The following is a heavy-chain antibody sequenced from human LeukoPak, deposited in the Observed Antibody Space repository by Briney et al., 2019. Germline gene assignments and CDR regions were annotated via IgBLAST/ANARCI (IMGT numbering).Heavy chain of an antibody. Sequence: PSETLSLTCTVSGGSFSRVGYFWSWIRQPAGKGLEWIGRIYTNGHTNYNPSLKSRVTMSVDTSTNQFSLKLSSVTAADTAVYYCARERRDDYVSFDYWGQGTLVSVS. CDR3: ARERRDDYVSFDY. V-gene: IGHV4-61*02. CDR2: IYTNGHT. CDR1: GGSFSRVGYF. D-gene: IGHD4-17*01. J-gene: IGHJ4*02.